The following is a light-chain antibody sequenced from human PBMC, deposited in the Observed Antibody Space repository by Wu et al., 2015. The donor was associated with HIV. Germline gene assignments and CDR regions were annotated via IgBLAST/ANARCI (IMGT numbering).Light chain of an antibody. CDR3: QQRRYWPLYT. CDR2: GAS. Sequence: EILLTQSPGTLSLSPGERATLSCRASQSISYTYLAWYQQEPGQAPRLLIYGASSRATGIPDRFTGNGSGTDFTLTISSLEPEDFAVYYCQQRRYWPLYTFGQGTKLEIK. V-gene: IGKV3D-20*02. CDR1: QSISYTY. J-gene: IGKJ2*01.